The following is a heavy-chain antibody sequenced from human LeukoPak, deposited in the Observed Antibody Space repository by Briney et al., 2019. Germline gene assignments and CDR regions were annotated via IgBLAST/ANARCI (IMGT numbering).Heavy chain of an antibody. CDR2: ISAYNGNT. V-gene: IGHV1-18*01. CDR3: ARDLPRAAAGIGYYFDY. CDR1: GYTFTSYG. D-gene: IGHD6-13*01. J-gene: IGHJ4*02. Sequence: VASVKVSCKASGYTFTSYGISWVRQAPGQGLEWMGWISAYNGNTNYAQKFQGRVTITADESTSTAYMELSSLRSEDTAVYYCARDLPRAAAGIGYYFDYWGQGTLVTVSS.